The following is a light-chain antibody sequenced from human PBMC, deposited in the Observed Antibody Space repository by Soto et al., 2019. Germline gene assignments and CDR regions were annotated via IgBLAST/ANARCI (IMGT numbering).Light chain of an antibody. CDR2: DVS. CDR3: TSYTSSSTYV. V-gene: IGLV2-14*01. J-gene: IGLJ1*01. Sequence: QSALTQPASVSGSPGQLIAISCTGTSSDVGAYNYVSWYQQHPGKAPKLMIYDVSHRPSGASDRFSGSKSGNTASLTISGLEPEDEADYYCTSYTSSSTYVFGTGTKLTVL. CDR1: SSDVGAYNY.